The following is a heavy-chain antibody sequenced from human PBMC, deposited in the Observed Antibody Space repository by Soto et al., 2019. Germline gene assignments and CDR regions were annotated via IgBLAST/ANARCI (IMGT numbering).Heavy chain of an antibody. Sequence: GGSLRLSCAASGFTVSSNYMSWVRQAPGKGLEWVSVLYSGGSTYYADSVKGRFTISRDNSKNTLYLQLNSLRADDTAVYYCARARYSYGFGYFDCWGQGTLVTVSS. CDR1: GFTVSSNY. CDR2: LYSGGST. D-gene: IGHD5-18*01. CDR3: ARARYSYGFGYFDC. J-gene: IGHJ4*02. V-gene: IGHV3-53*01.